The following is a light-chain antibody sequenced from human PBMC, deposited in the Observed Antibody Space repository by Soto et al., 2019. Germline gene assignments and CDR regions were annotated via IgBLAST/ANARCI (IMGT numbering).Light chain of an antibody. CDR1: QSIGKN. CDR2: GAS. J-gene: IGKJ2*01. V-gene: IGKV3-15*01. Sequence: EIVLTQSPAPLSVSPGDRATLSCRASQSIGKNLSWYHQKPGRAPRPLIYGASNRASGIPARCSGGGSGTDFTLIISSLQPEDVAVYYCQHYGDWPPYTFGQGTNLDIK. CDR3: QHYGDWPPYT.